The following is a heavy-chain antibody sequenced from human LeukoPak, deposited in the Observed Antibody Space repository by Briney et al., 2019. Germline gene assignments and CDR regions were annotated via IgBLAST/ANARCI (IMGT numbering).Heavy chain of an antibody. CDR1: GGSISSYY. D-gene: IGHD2-21*02. V-gene: IGHV4-59*01. CDR3: ARAVVTAIGWFDP. CDR2: IYYSGST. Sequence: SETLSLTCTVSGGSISSYYWSWIRQPPGKGLEWIGYIYYSGSTNYNPSLKSRITISVDTSKNQFSLKLSSVTAADTAVYYCARAVVTAIGWFDPWGQGTLVTVSS. J-gene: IGHJ5*02.